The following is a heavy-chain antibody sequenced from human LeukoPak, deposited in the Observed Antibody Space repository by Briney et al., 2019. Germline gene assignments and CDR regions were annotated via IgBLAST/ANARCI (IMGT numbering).Heavy chain of an antibody. CDR1: GFTFSNYA. Sequence: PGGSLRLSCAASGFTFSNYAMSWVRQAPGKGPEWVSSIIGSGGDTYYADSVKGRFTISRDNSKNTLYLQMNSLRAEDTAVYYCAKDLRTYGSGIYRLPTVIFDYWGQGTLVTVSS. V-gene: IGHV3-23*01. J-gene: IGHJ4*02. CDR3: AKDLRTYGSGIYRLPTVIFDY. CDR2: IIGSGGDT. D-gene: IGHD3-10*01.